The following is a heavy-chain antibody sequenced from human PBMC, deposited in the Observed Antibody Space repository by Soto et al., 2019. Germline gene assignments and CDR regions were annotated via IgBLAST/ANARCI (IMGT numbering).Heavy chain of an antibody. D-gene: IGHD2-15*01. CDR2: IWYDGSNK. CDR3: ARDRGRNGRYGMDV. Sequence: PGGSLRLSCAASGFTFSSYGMHWVRQAPGKGLEWVAVIWYDGSNKYYADSVKGRFTISRDNSKNTLYPQMNSLRAEDTAVYYCARDRGRNGRYGMDVWGQGTTVTVSS. J-gene: IGHJ6*02. CDR1: GFTFSSYG. V-gene: IGHV3-33*01.